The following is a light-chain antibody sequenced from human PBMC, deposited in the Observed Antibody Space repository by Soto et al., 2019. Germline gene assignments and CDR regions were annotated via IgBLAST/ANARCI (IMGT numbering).Light chain of an antibody. CDR2: GAS. J-gene: IGKJ1*01. CDR1: QSVISSY. V-gene: IGKV3-20*01. CDR3: QQYGTSPWT. Sequence: EIVLTQSPGTLSLSPGERATLSCRASQSVISSYLAWYQQKPGQAPRLLIYGASSRATGIPDRLSGSGSGTDFTLTISRLEPEDLAVYYCQQYGTSPWTFGQGTKVEIK.